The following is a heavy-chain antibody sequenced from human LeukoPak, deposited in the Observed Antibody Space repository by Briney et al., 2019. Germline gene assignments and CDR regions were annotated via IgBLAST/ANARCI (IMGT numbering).Heavy chain of an antibody. D-gene: IGHD3-16*02. CDR2: IYYSGST. CDR3: ARNLMITFGGVIVHGWSDP. J-gene: IGHJ5*02. Sequence: SETLSLTCTVSGGSISSYYWSWIRQPPGKGLEWIGYIYYSGSTNYNPSLKSRVTISVDTSKNQFSLKLSSVTAADTAVYYCARNLMITFGGVIVHGWSDPWGQGTLVTVSS. CDR1: GGSISSYY. V-gene: IGHV4-59*01.